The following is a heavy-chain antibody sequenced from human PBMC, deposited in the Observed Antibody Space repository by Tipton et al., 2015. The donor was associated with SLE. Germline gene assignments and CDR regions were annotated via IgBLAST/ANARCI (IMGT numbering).Heavy chain of an antibody. Sequence: TLSLTCTVSGGSISSYYWSWIRQPPGKGLEWIGYIYASGSTNYNPSLKSRLTISVDTSKGQFSLKLRSVTAADTAVYYCARLSTDYADRSGYGYFDHWGQGTLVTVSS. CDR3: ARLSTDYADRSGYGYFDH. D-gene: IGHD3-22*01. V-gene: IGHV4-4*08. J-gene: IGHJ4*02. CDR1: GGSISSYY. CDR2: IYASGST.